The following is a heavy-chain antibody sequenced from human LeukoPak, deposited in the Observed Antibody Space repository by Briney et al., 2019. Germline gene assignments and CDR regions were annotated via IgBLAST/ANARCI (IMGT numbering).Heavy chain of an antibody. CDR1: GGSISSYY. D-gene: IGHD6-19*01. V-gene: IGHV4-59*08. CDR3: ARSIAVAGIVSDYYYYGMDV. CDR2: IYYSGST. Sequence: KPSETLSLTCIVSGGSISSYYWSWIRQPPGKGLEWIGYIYYSGSTNYNPSLKSRVTISIHTSKKQFSLKLSSVTAADTAVYYCARSIAVAGIVSDYYYYGMDVWGQGTTVTVSS. J-gene: IGHJ6*02.